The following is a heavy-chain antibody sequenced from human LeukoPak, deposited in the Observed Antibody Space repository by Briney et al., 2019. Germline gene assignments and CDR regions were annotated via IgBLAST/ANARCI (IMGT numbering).Heavy chain of an antibody. V-gene: IGHV4-31*03. Sequence: SQILSLTCTVSGGSISSGGYYWSWIRQHPGKGLEWIGYIYYSGSTYYNPSLKSRVTISVDTSKNQFSLKLSSVTAADTAVYYCAAYIAAAGNFDYWGQGTLVTVSS. CDR1: GGSISSGGYY. CDR3: AAYIAAAGNFDY. J-gene: IGHJ4*02. CDR2: IYYSGST. D-gene: IGHD6-13*01.